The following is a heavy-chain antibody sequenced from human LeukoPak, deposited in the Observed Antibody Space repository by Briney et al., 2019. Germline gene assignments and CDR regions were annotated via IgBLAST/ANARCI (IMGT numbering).Heavy chain of an antibody. CDR1: GFTFSSYS. J-gene: IGHJ6*02. CDR3: AKTLLRGFYYGMGV. D-gene: IGHD1-26*01. V-gene: IGHV3-21*04. CDR2: ISSSSSYI. Sequence: PGGSLRLSCAASGFTFSSYSMNWVRQAPGKGLEWVSSISSSSSYIYYADSVKGRFTISRDNAKNSLYLQMNSLRAEDTALYYCAKTLLRGFYYGMGVWGQGTTVTVSS.